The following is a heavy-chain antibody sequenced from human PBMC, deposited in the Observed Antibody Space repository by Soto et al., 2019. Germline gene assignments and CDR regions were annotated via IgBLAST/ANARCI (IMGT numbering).Heavy chain of an antibody. CDR1: GGSISTYW. Sequence: SETLSLTCTVSGGSISTYWWSWIRQPPRKGLEWIGYIYYSGSTNYNPSLKSRVTISVDTSKNQFSLKLTSVTAADTAVYYCARSRGSTRSFAYWGQRTLVTVSS. D-gene: IGHD2-15*01. V-gene: IGHV4-59*01. CDR2: IYYSGST. CDR3: ARSRGSTRSFAY. J-gene: IGHJ4*02.